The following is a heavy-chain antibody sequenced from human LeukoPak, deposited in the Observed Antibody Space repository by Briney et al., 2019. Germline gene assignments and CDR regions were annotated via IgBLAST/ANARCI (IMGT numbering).Heavy chain of an antibody. CDR1: GDSISSHY. J-gene: IGHJ5*02. CDR3: ARGQGHSSSSGRFDP. CDR2: MYYSGIT. D-gene: IGHD6-6*01. Sequence: SETLSLTCTVSGDSISSHYWSWIRQPPGKGLEWIGYMYYSGITNYNPSLKSRVTISADTSKNQFSPRLTSVSAADTAVYYCARGQGHSSSSGRFDPWGQGTLVTVSS. V-gene: IGHV4-59*11.